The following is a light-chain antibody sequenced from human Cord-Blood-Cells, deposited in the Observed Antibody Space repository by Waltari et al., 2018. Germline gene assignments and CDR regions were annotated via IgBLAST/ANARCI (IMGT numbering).Light chain of an antibody. Sequence: QSALTQPRSVSGSPGQSVTISCTGTSSDVGGYNYVSWYQQHPGKAPKRRIYDVSKRPSGVPDRCSGSKSGNTASLTISGLQAEDEADYYCCSYAGSYTYVFGTGTKVTVL. CDR3: CSYAGSYTYV. V-gene: IGLV2-11*01. J-gene: IGLJ1*01. CDR1: SSDVGGYNY. CDR2: DVS.